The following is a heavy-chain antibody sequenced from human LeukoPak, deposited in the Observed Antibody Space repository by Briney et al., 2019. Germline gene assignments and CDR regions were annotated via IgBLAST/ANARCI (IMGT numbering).Heavy chain of an antibody. Sequence: GGSLRLPCAASGFTFSSYGMHWVRQAPGKGLEWVAVIWYDGSNKYYADSVKGRFTISRDNSKNTLYLQMNSLRAEDTAVYYCAKAAEQGPIDYWGQGTLVTVSS. V-gene: IGHV3-33*06. J-gene: IGHJ4*02. CDR1: GFTFSSYG. CDR3: AKAAEQGPIDY. D-gene: IGHD6-19*01. CDR2: IWYDGSNK.